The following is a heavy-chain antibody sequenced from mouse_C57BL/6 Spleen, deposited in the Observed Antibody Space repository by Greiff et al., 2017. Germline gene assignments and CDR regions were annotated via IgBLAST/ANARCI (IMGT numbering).Heavy chain of an antibody. CDR1: GFTFSDFY. CDR3: ARAPYDGDSPSYWYFDV. Sequence: EVKLVESGGGLVQSGRSLRLSCATSGFTFSDFYMEWVRQAPGKGLEWIAASRNKANDYTTEYSASVKGRFIVSRNTSQSILYLQMDALRAEDTAMYYCARAPYDGDSPSYWYFDVWGTGTTVTVSA. D-gene: IGHD2-3*01. CDR2: SRNKANDYTT. J-gene: IGHJ1*03. V-gene: IGHV7-1*01.